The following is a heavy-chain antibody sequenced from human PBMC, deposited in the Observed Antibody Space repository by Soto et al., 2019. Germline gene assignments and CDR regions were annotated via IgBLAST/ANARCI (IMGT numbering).Heavy chain of an antibody. J-gene: IGHJ5*02. CDR2: IYHSGST. CDR3: ARGRNNWNYGRVNWFDP. D-gene: IGHD1-7*01. CDR1: GGSISSHSHY. Sequence: SGTLSLTCSVSGGSISSHSHYWGWIRQPPGKGLEWIGEIYHSGSTNYNPSLKSRVTISVDTSKNQFSLKLSSVTAADTAVYYCARGRNNWNYGRVNWFDPWGQGTLVTV. V-gene: IGHV4-39*07.